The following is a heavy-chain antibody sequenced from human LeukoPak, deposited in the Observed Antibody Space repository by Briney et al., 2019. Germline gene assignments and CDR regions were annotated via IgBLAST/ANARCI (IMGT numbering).Heavy chain of an antibody. V-gene: IGHV3-23*01. D-gene: IGHD6-19*01. CDR3: ATSSGWYPKYFDY. J-gene: IGHJ4*02. CDR2: ISGSGGDT. Sequence: GALRLSXAASGFTFSSYPMSWTRQAPGKGLEWVSAISGSGGDTYYADSVKGRFTISRDNSKNTLYLQMNSLRAEDTALYYCATSSGWYPKYFDYWGQGTLVTVSS. CDR1: GFTFSSYP.